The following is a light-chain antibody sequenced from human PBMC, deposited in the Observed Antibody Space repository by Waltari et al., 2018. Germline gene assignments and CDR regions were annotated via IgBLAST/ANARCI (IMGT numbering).Light chain of an antibody. CDR1: SSDVGGYNY. Sequence: QSALTQPASVSGSPGQSITISCTGTSSDVGGYNYVPRYQQHPGKAPKLMIYDVSKRPSGVSNRFSGSKAGNTASLTISGLQAEDEADYYCSSYTSSSDRVFGGGTKLTVL. CDR2: DVS. J-gene: IGLJ3*02. V-gene: IGLV2-14*01. CDR3: SSYTSSSDRV.